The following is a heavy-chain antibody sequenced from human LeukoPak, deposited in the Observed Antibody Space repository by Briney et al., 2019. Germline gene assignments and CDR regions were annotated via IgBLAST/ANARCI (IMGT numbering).Heavy chain of an antibody. J-gene: IGHJ4*02. V-gene: IGHV3-48*04. D-gene: IGHD2-15*01. CDR1: GFTFSTYN. CDR2: ITSNINTI. Sequence: GGSLRLSCAASGFTFSTYNMNWVRQAPGKGLEWLAYITSNINTIYYADSVKGRFTISRDNAKNSMYLQMNSLKAEDTAVYYCGRGGSYSPIDYWGQGTLVTVSS. CDR3: GRGGSYSPIDY.